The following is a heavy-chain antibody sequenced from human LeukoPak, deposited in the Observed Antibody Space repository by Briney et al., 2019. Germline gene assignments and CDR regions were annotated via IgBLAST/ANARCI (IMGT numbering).Heavy chain of an antibody. Sequence: GALRLSCAASGFAFNNYWMHWGRRGPGKGGVWVSGINSDGNNTKYTDSVKGRFTISRDNAKNTVYLQLNCLRVEDTAMYYCVRGEGDCTNGVCYFDNWGQGTLVTVSS. D-gene: IGHD2-8*01. J-gene: IGHJ4*02. V-gene: IGHV3-74*01. CDR3: VRGEGDCTNGVCYFDN. CDR2: INSDGNNT. CDR1: GFAFNNYW.